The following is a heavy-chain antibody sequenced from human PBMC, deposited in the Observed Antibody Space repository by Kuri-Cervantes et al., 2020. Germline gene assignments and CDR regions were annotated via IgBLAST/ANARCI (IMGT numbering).Heavy chain of an antibody. CDR1: GFTFDDYG. CDR3: ARSNGGYDS. Sequence: GESLKISCAASGFTFDDYGMNWVRQAPGKGLVWVSLVKIDGSDTVYADSVKGRFTISRDNAKNTLYLQMNGLTAEDTAVYYCARSNGGYDSWGQGTRGTVSS. V-gene: IGHV3-74*01. D-gene: IGHD2-8*01. J-gene: IGHJ4*02. CDR2: VKIDGSDT.